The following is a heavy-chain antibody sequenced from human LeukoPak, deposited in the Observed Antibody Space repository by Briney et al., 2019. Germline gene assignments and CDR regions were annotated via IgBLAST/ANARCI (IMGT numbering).Heavy chain of an antibody. CDR2: IYYSGST. Sequence: SETLSLTCTVSGGSISSSSYYWGWIRQPPGEGLEWIGSIYYSGSTYYNPSLKSRVTISVDTSKNQFSLKLSSVTAADTAVYYCARLQMATIRPVGDYFDYWGQGTLVTVSS. CDR1: GGSISSSSYY. J-gene: IGHJ4*02. V-gene: IGHV4-39*07. CDR3: ARLQMATIRPVGDYFDY. D-gene: IGHD5-24*01.